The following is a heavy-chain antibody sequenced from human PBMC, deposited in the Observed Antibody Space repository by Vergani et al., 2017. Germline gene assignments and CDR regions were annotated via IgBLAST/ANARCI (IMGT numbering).Heavy chain of an antibody. V-gene: IGHV4-59*01. Sequence: QVQLQESGPGLVKPSETLSLTCTVSGGSLSSYYWSWIRQPPGKGLEWIGYIYYSGSTNYNPSLKSRVTISVDTSKNQFSLKLSSVTAADTAVYYCARDYYGDYGVFDYWGQGTLVTVSS. CDR1: GGSLSSYY. D-gene: IGHD4-17*01. CDR3: ARDYYGDYGVFDY. J-gene: IGHJ4*02. CDR2: IYYSGST.